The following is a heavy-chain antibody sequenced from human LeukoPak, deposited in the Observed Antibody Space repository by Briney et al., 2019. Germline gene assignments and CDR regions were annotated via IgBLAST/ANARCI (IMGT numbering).Heavy chain of an antibody. CDR2: IWFEGSNE. Sequence: GRSLRLSCAAPGFTFSSDGMHWGRQGPGKGRERVAVIWFEGSNENYADSVKGRFTISRDNSKNTLYVQTNSLRAEDTAVYYCARGTNWGIDYWGQGTLVAVSS. D-gene: IGHD3-16*01. CDR1: GFTFSSDG. V-gene: IGHV3-33*01. CDR3: ARGTNWGIDY. J-gene: IGHJ4*02.